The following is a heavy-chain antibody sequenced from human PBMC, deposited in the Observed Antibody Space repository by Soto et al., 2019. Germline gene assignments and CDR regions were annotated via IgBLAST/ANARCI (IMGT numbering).Heavy chain of an antibody. CDR2: INHSGST. CDR1: GGSFSGYY. J-gene: IGHJ6*03. CDR3: GSLDYYYMDV. V-gene: IGHV4-34*01. Sequence: SETLSLTCAVYGGSFSGYYWSWIRQPPGKGLEWIGEINHSGSTNYNPSLKSRVTIPVDTSKNQFSLKLSSVTAADTAVYYCGSLDYYYMDVWGKRTRVAVSS.